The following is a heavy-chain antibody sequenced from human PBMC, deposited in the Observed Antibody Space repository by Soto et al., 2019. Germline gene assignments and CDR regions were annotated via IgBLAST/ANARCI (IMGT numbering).Heavy chain of an antibody. CDR3: ATSRGGVRSGPMTY. Sequence: EVQLVESGGALVQPGGSLRLSCAASGFTFSNYWMHWVRQAPGKGLVWISRMNSDGSNTVYADAVKGRFTISRDNAKNTLYLQMISLRVEDTCVYECATSRGGVRSGPMTYGGQGTLVTVSS. CDR1: GFTFSNYW. J-gene: IGHJ4*02. CDR2: MNSDGSNT. V-gene: IGHV3-74*01. D-gene: IGHD3-22*01.